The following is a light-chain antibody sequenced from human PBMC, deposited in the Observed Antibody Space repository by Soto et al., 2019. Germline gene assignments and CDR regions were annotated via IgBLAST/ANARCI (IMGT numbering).Light chain of an antibody. CDR3: QQRRGRLT. CDR1: QDLRSF. V-gene: IGKV3-11*01. J-gene: IGKJ4*01. Sequence: EIVLTQSPATLSLSPGERATLSYRASQDLRSFLAWYQQRPGQPPRLLIYDASSRATGIPARFSGSGSGTDFTLTNSSLGPEDFAFYCCQQRRGRLTFGGGTRVELK. CDR2: DAS.